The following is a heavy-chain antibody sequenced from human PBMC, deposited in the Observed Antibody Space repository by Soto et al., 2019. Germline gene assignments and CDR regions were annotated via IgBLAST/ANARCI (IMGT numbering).Heavy chain of an antibody. D-gene: IGHD2-2*01. J-gene: IGHJ4*02. CDR2: IDPSDSYT. Sequence: PGESLKISCKGSGYSFTSYWISWVRQMPGKGLEWMGRIDPSDSYTNYSPYFQGHVTISADKSISTAYLQWSSLKASDTAIYYCARLNPAPAAPPYYFDNWGQETLVTVSS. CDR3: ARLNPAPAAPPYYFDN. V-gene: IGHV5-10-1*01. CDR1: GYSFTSYW.